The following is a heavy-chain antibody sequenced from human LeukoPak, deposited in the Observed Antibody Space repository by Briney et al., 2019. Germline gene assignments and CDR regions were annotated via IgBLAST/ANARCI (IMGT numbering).Heavy chain of an antibody. CDR1: GYTFTSYG. Sequence: GASVKVSCKASGYTFTSYGISWVRQAPGQGLEWMGWFSAYNGNTNYAQKLQGRVTMTTDTSTSTAYMELRSLRSDDTAVYYCARVPSSSLGGDYYYYMDVWGKGTTVTVSS. V-gene: IGHV1-18*01. D-gene: IGHD6-6*01. CDR2: FSAYNGNT. J-gene: IGHJ6*03. CDR3: ARVPSSSLGGDYYYYMDV.